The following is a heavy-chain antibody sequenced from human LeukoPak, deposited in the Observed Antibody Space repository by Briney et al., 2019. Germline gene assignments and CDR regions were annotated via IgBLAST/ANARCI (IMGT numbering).Heavy chain of an antibody. Sequence: GGSLRLSCAASGFVVSSSYMSWVRQTPVKGLEWLSALHAGGNTFFADSVRGRITISRDNAKESLYLQMNSLRAEDTAIYYCARENSGIAATDIIDYWGQGTLVTVSS. CDR1: GFVVSSSY. J-gene: IGHJ4*02. CDR3: ARENSGIAATDIIDY. D-gene: IGHD6-13*01. CDR2: LHAGGNT. V-gene: IGHV3-66*01.